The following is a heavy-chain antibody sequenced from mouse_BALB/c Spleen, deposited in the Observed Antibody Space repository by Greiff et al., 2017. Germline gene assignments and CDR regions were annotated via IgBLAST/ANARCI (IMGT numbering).Heavy chain of an antibody. Sequence: VQLQQSGPELVRPGVSVKISCKGSGYTFTDYAMHWVKQSPAKSLEWIGVISTYYGNTNYNQKFKGKATMTVDKSSSTAYMELARLTSEDSAIYYCARGYFDYWGQGTTLTVSS. V-gene: IGHV1-67*01. CDR2: ISTYYGNT. CDR1: GYTFTDYA. J-gene: IGHJ2*01. CDR3: ARGYFDY.